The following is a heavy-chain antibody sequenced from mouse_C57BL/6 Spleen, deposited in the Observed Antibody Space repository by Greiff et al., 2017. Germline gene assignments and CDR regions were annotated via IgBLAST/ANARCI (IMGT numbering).Heavy chain of an antibody. CDR2: IDPETGGT. CDR1: GYTFTDYE. Sequence: QVQLQQSGAELVRPGASVTLSCKASGYTFTDYEMHWVKQTPVHGLEWIGAIDPETGGTAYNQKFKGKAILTADKSSSTAYMELRSLTSEDSAVYYCTRGVSLLLRRIDYWGQGTTLTVSS. J-gene: IGHJ2*01. D-gene: IGHD1-1*01. V-gene: IGHV1-15*01. CDR3: TRGVSLLLRRIDY.